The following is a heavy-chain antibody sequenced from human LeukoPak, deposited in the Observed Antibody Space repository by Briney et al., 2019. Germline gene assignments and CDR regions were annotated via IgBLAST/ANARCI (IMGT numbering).Heavy chain of an antibody. CDR2: IYYRGST. Sequence: SETLSLTCTVSGDSSSNHYWSWIRQPPGKGLEWTGYIYYRGSTNYNPSLKSRVTISVDTSKNQLSLKLTSVTTADTAVYYCARDASNGYYFDYWGQGILVTVSS. D-gene: IGHD3-22*01. J-gene: IGHJ4*02. V-gene: IGHV4-59*11. CDR3: ARDASNGYYFDY. CDR1: GDSSSNHY.